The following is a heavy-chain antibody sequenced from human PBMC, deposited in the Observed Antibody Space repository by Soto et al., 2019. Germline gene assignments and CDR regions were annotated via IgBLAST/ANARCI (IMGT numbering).Heavy chain of an antibody. CDR1: GGTFSSYA. CDR2: IIPIFGTA. Sequence: VKVSCKAAGGTFSSYAISWVRQAPGQGLEWMGGIIPIFGTANYAQKFQGRVTITADESTSTAYMELSSLRSEDTAVYYCARPYSSGWYSGFDYWGQGTLVTVSS. V-gene: IGHV1-69*01. J-gene: IGHJ4*02. CDR3: ARPYSSGWYSGFDY. D-gene: IGHD6-19*01.